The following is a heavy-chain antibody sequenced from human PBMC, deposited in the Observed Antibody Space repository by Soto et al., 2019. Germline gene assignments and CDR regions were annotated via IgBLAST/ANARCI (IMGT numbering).Heavy chain of an antibody. V-gene: IGHV4-59*08. D-gene: IGHD3-10*01. Sequence: SETLCLTCTVSGDSISSYYWSGIRQPPGKGLEWIGYIHYIGATSYNPSLKSRVTMSVDTSKNQFSLKVNSVTAADTALYYCARQGFGQLHGLVDVWGPGTTVTVSS. CDR2: IHYIGAT. CDR1: GDSISSYY. J-gene: IGHJ6*02. CDR3: ARQGFGQLHGLVDV.